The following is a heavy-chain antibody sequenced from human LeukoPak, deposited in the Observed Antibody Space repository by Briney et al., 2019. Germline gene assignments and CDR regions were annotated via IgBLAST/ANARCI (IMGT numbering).Heavy chain of an antibody. J-gene: IGHJ4*02. V-gene: IGHV3-73*01. CDR1: GITFSGSA. CDR2: IRSKANSYAT. CDR3: TRPSYDSSVSGVVY. D-gene: IGHD3-22*01. Sequence: GGSLRLSCATSGITFSGSAIHWVRQASGKGLEWVGRIRSKANSYATTDVASVRGRFSISRDDSKNTAYLQMNSLKTEDTAVYYCTRPSYDSSVSGVVYWGQGTLVTVSS.